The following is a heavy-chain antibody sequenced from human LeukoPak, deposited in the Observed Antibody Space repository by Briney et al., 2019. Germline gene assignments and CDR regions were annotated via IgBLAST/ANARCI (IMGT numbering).Heavy chain of an antibody. Sequence: SQTLSPTCTVSGGSVTVVSGYYCGWARQSPGKGVEWIVTLYNRGSTYYTPSLNSRVTICVDTSKNEFSVNLSSVAAADTGVYYCARHASNSSLFDPWGQGTLVTVSS. CDR2: LYNRGST. J-gene: IGHJ5*02. CDR1: GGSVTVVSGYY. CDR3: ARHASNSSLFDP. D-gene: IGHD2/OR15-2a*01. V-gene: IGHV4-39*01.